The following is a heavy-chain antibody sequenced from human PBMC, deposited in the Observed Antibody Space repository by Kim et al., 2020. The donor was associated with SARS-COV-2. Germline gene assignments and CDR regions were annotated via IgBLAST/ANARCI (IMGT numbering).Heavy chain of an antibody. V-gene: IGHV6-1*01. CDR1: GDTVSSNSAA. CDR3: VSYHFDY. Sequence: SQTLSLTCAISGDTVSSNSAAWTWIRQSPSRGLEWLGRTYYRSRWYYEYAPTVKGRITISPDTTKNQFSLHLNSVTPEDTASYYCVSYHFDYWGQGTLVT. J-gene: IGHJ4*02. CDR2: TYYRSRWYY.